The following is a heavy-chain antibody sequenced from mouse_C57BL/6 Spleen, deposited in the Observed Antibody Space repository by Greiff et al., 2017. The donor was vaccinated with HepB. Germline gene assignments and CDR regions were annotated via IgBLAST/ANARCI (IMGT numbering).Heavy chain of an antibody. J-gene: IGHJ3*01. D-gene: IGHD1-1*01. CDR3: AIYYYGEGFAY. CDR1: GYTFTSYW. Sequence: QVQLQQPGAELVMPGASVKLSCKASGYTFTSYWMHWVKQRPGQGLEWIGEIDPSDSYTNYNQKFKGKSTLTVDKSSSTAYMQLSSLTSEDSAVYDCAIYYYGEGFAYWGQGTLVTVSA. V-gene: IGHV1-69*01. CDR2: IDPSDSYT.